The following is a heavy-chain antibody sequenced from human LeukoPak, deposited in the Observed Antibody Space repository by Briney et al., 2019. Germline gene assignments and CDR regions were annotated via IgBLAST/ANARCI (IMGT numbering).Heavy chain of an antibody. D-gene: IGHD3-10*01. CDR3: ARSQDVLLWFGESVNWFDP. Sequence: SETLSLTCTVSGGSISSYYWSWIRQPPGKGLEWIGYIYYSGRTNYNPSLKSRVTISVDTSKNQFSLKLSSVTAADTAVYYCARSQDVLLWFGESVNWFDPWGQGTLVTVSS. V-gene: IGHV4-59*01. CDR2: IYYSGRT. J-gene: IGHJ5*02. CDR1: GGSISSYY.